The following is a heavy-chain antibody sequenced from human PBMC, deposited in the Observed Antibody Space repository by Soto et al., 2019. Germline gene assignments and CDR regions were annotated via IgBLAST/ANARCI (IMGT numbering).Heavy chain of an antibody. CDR3: AREVAGTGAFDY. J-gene: IGHJ4*02. D-gene: IGHD2-8*02. Sequence: QVQLEQSGPGLVKPSQTLSLTCDISGGSITSVNHYWSWIRQSPGEGLEWIGYIFDRGTTHYNTSLKGRVTITGDSSQTQFSLTIQSVTVADTAVYYCAREVAGTGAFDYWGRGTPVTVSS. CDR1: GGSITSVNHY. V-gene: IGHV4-31*02. CDR2: IFDRGTT.